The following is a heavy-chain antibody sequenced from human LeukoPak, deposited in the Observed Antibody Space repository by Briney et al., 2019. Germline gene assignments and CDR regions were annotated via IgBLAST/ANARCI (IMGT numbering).Heavy chain of an antibody. CDR2: ITGSGHLI. CDR1: GFTFSNYW. Sequence: GGSLRLSCVVSGFTFSNYWMHWVRQAPGKGLEWVSTITGSGHLIHYADSVKGRFTISRDNSKKTLYLQMNSLRAEDTAIYYCAKAGEYYYMDVWGKGTAVTVSS. V-gene: IGHV3-23*01. CDR3: AKAGEYYYMDV. J-gene: IGHJ6*03. D-gene: IGHD1-26*01.